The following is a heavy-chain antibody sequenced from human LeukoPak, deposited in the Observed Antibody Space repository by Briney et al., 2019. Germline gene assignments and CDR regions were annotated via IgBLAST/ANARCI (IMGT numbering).Heavy chain of an antibody. Sequence: GASVKVSCKASGYTFTGYYMHWVRQAPGQGLEWMGWINPNSGGTNYAQKFQGRVTMTRDTSISTAYMELSRLRSDDTAVYYCARNRRGLWFGGTENWFDPWGQGTLVTVSS. V-gene: IGHV1-2*02. CDR3: ARNRRGLWFGGTENWFDP. J-gene: IGHJ5*02. CDR1: GYTFTGYY. D-gene: IGHD3-10*01. CDR2: INPNSGGT.